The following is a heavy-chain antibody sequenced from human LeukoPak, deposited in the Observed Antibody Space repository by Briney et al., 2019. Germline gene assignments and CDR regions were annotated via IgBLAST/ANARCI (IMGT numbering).Heavy chain of an antibody. D-gene: IGHD2-2*01. V-gene: IGHV4-61*02. J-gene: IGHJ4*02. CDR2: IYTSGST. Sequence: SQTLSLTCTVSGGSISSGSYYRSWIRQPAGKGLEWIGRIYTSGSTNYNPSLKSRVTISVDTSKNQFSLKLSSVTAADTAVYYCARDQAPAMNIDYWGQGTLVTVSS. CDR3: ARDQAPAMNIDY. CDR1: GGSISSGSYY.